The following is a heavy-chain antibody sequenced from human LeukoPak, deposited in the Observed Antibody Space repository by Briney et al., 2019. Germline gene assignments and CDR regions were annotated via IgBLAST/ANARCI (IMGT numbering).Heavy chain of an antibody. CDR2: ISGSGGST. CDR1: GFTFSSYA. V-gene: IGHV3-23*01. D-gene: IGHD3-3*01. CDR3: AKVPVDTIFRSDY. Sequence: PGGSLRLSCAASGFTFSSYAMSWVRQAPGKGLEWVSAISGSGGSTYYADSVKGRFTISRDNSKNTLELQMNSLRAEDTAMYYCAKVPVDTIFRSDYWGQGTLVTVSS. J-gene: IGHJ4*02.